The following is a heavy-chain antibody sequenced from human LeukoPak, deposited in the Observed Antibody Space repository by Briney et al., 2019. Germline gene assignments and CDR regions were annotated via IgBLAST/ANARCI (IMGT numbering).Heavy chain of an antibody. D-gene: IGHD2-8*01. CDR1: GFTFSSYA. V-gene: IGHV3-7*01. CDR2: IREDGSEK. Sequence: GASLRLSCAASGFTFSSYALTWARQPPGKGLEWVDSIREDGSEKTAVDSVKGRFTISRDNAKNSLYLQMDSLGAEDTAVYYCARGPTNGQAFDYWGQGTLVSVSS. J-gene: IGHJ4*02. CDR3: ARGPTNGQAFDY.